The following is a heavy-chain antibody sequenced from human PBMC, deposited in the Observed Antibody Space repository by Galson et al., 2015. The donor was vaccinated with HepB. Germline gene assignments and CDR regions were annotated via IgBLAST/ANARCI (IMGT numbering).Heavy chain of an antibody. CDR2: ISYIGST. Sequence: SEPLSLTCAVYGGSFSGYYWSWIRQPPGKGLEWLGYISYIGSTNYNPSLKSRVTISVDTSKNQFSLNLSSVTAADTAVYYCARLRARPYIDYWGQGTLVTVSS. CDR3: ARLRARPYIDY. V-gene: IGHV4-59*08. J-gene: IGHJ4*02. CDR1: GGSFSGYY. D-gene: IGHD6-6*01.